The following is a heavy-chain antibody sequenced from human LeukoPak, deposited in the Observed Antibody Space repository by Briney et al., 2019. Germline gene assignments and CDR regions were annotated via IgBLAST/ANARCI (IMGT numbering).Heavy chain of an antibody. CDR2: ISSSSSYI. J-gene: IGHJ4*02. Sequence: PGGSLRLSCAASGFTFNNHAMNWVRQAPGKGLEWVSSISSSSSYIYYADSVKGRFTISRDNAKNSLYLQMNSLRAEDTAVYYCARDTNRDGYNLGYWGQGTLVTVSS. CDR1: GFTFNNHA. CDR3: ARDTNRDGYNLGY. V-gene: IGHV3-21*01. D-gene: IGHD5-24*01.